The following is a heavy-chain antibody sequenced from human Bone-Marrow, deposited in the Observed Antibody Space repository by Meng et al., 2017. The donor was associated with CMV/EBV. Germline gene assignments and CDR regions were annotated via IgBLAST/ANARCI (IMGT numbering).Heavy chain of an antibody. CDR1: GFSISSYR. CDR2: IRQDGREK. V-gene: IGHV3-7*01. Sequence: GASLKSCCAAAGFSISSYRMRWGRQAPGGGLGWVGNIRQDGREKYYLDSVKGRFTISRDNAKNSLYLQMNSRRAGDTAIYYCATRGGFWSEWGQGTLVTVSS. J-gene: IGHJ4*02. D-gene: IGHD3-3*01. CDR3: ATRGGFWSE.